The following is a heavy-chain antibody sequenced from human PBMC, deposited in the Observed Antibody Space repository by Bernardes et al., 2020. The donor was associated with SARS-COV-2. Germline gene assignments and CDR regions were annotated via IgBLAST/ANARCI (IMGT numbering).Heavy chain of an antibody. J-gene: IGHJ4*02. V-gene: IGHV3-23*01. D-gene: IGHD3-9*01. CDR1: GFAFDHYA. CDR3: AKRSKFDILTGFSPLWD. Sequence: GSLSPSRAASGFAFDHYAITLVRPAPGKGLEWVSVISCSGSHAYYSASVEARFTVSRDNSMKMMFLQMTSLRPEDTAVYYCAKRSKFDILTGFSPLWDWGQGTLVTVSS. CDR2: ISCSGSHA.